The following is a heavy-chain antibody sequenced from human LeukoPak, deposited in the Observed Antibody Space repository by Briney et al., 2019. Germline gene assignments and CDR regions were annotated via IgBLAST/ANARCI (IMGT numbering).Heavy chain of an antibody. J-gene: IGHJ4*02. V-gene: IGHV4-39*01. CDR1: GGSIISSNYY. CDR3: ARQRGYYDSTGYYPAY. Sequence: PSETLSRNCTVSGGSIISSNYYWGWIRQPPGKGLEWIGSIYYSGSTYYNPSLKSRVTISADTSKNQFSLKLSSVTAADTAVYYCARQRGYYDSTGYYPAYWDQATLVTVSS. D-gene: IGHD3-22*01. CDR2: IYYSGST.